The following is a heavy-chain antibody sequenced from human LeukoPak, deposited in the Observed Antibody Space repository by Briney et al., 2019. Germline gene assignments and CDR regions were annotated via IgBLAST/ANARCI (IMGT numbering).Heavy chain of an antibody. CDR3: ARDVSLGSGTFDY. V-gene: IGHV3-74*01. CDR1: GFTFSSYW. Sequence: GGSLRLSCAASGFTFSSYWMHWVRQAPGKGLVWVRQAPGKGLVWVSRINTDGSTTNYADSVKGRFTISRDNAKNTLYLQMNSLRAEDTAVYYCARDVSLGSGTFDYWGQGTLVTVSS. J-gene: IGHJ4*02. D-gene: IGHD6-19*01. CDR2: INTDGSTT.